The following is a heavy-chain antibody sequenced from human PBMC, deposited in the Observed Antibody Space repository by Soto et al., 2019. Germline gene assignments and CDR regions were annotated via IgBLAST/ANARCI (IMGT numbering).Heavy chain of an antibody. Sequence: SETLSLTCTVSGGSISSGGYYWSWIRQHPGKGLEWIGYIYYSGSTYYNPSLKSRVTISVDTSKNQFSLKLSSVTAADTAVYYCARDASQGYCGIPGCSNGFDPWGQGTLVTVS. CDR1: GGSISSGGYY. V-gene: IGHV4-31*03. CDR3: ARDASQGYCGIPGCSNGFDP. CDR2: IYYSGST. J-gene: IGHJ5*02. D-gene: IGHD2-2*01.